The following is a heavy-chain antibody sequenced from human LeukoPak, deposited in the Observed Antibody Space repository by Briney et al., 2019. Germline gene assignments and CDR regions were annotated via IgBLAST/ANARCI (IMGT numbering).Heavy chain of an antibody. V-gene: IGHV6-1*01. Sequence: SQTLSLTCAISGDSVSSNSAAWNWIRQSPSRGLEWLGRTYYRSKWYNDYAVSVKSRITINPDTSKNQFSLQLNSVTPEDTAVYYCARGIKNDYQRSYYYYYYMDVWGRGTTVTVSS. D-gene: IGHD2-2*01. J-gene: IGHJ6*03. CDR1: GDSVSSNSAA. CDR3: ARGIKNDYQRSYYYYYYMDV. CDR2: TYYRSKWYN.